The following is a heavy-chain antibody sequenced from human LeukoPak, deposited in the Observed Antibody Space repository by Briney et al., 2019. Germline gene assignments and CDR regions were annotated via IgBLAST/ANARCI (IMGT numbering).Heavy chain of an antibody. CDR2: IYYSGTT. V-gene: IGHV4-38-2*02. CDR1: GYSISSGYY. CDR3: ARWEYASGGYFDS. Sequence: PSETLSLTCTVSGYSISSGYYWGWIRPPPGKGLEWIANIYYSGTTYYNPSLKSRVTISLDTSKNQFSLKLNSVIASDTAVYYCARWEYASGGYFDSWGQGALVTVSS. D-gene: IGHD3-10*01. J-gene: IGHJ4*02.